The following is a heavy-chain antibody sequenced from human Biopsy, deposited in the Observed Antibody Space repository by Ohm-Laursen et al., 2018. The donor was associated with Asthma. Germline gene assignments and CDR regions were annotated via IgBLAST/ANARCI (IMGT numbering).Heavy chain of an antibody. V-gene: IGHV4-39*07. CDR3: ARGPELDV. Sequence: GTLSLTCPVSGAAISRGGYYWSWIRQPPGKGLEWIGETNERGVTNNNPSLKSRVIISIDTYWNRVSLKLTSVTAADTAVYYCARGPELDVWGQGTTVTVSS. CDR2: TNERGVT. J-gene: IGHJ6*02. CDR1: GAAISRGGYY.